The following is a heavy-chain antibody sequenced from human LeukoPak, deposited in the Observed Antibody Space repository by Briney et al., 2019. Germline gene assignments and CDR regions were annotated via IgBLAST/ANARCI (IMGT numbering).Heavy chain of an antibody. CDR1: GLTFSSSA. CDR2: ITFHGRDT. CDR3: VKVGISTYDH. J-gene: IGHJ4*02. D-gene: IGHD2-15*01. V-gene: IGHV3-64D*06. Sequence: PGGSLRLSCSVSGLTFSSSAMHWVRQAPGKALEYVSAITFHGRDTSYADSVNGRFTISRHNSKDTLYLQMSNLRPEDTAIYYCVKVGISTYDHWGQGTLVTVSS.